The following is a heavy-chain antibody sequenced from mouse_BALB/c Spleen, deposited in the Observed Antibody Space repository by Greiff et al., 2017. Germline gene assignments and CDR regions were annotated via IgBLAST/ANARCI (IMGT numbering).Heavy chain of an antibody. CDR2: INPYNGGT. V-gene: IGHV1-18*01. D-gene: IGHD2-12*01. J-gene: IGHJ4*01. CDR1: GYSFTGYT. CDR3: ARERRGSSYAMDY. Sequence: VHVKQSGPELVKPGASMKISCKASGYSFTGYTMNWVKQSHGKNLEWIGLINPYNGGTSYNQKFKGKATLTVDKSSSTAYMELLSLTSEDSAVYYCARERRGSSYAMDYWGQGTSVTVSS.